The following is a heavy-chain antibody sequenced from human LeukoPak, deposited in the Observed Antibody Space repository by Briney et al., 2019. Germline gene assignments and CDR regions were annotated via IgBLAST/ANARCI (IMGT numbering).Heavy chain of an antibody. Sequence: GGSLRLSCAASGFTFSSYTMTWVRQAPGKGLEWVSTLRGSGGSTYYADSVKGRFTISRDNAKTSLYLQMNSLRAEDTAVYYCARTSDDYGDYTYYFDYWGQGTLVTVSS. J-gene: IGHJ4*02. CDR1: GFTFSSYT. CDR2: LRGSGGST. D-gene: IGHD4-17*01. CDR3: ARTSDDYGDYTYYFDY. V-gene: IGHV3-23*01.